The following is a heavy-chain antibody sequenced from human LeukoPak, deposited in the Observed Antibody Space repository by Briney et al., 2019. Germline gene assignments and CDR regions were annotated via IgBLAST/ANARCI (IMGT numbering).Heavy chain of an antibody. CDR1: GGSISSYY. J-gene: IGHJ4*02. CDR2: IYYSGST. V-gene: IGHV4-59*12. CDR3: AGEGYSYGSHFDY. D-gene: IGHD5-18*01. Sequence: SETLSLTCTVSGGSISSYYWSWIRQPPGKGLEWIGYIYYSGSTNYNPSLKSRVTISVDTSKNQFSLKLSSVTAADTAVYYCAGEGYSYGSHFDYWGQGTLVTVSS.